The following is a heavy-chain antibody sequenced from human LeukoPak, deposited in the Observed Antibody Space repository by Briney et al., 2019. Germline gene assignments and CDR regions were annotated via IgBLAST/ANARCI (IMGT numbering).Heavy chain of an antibody. CDR3: ARAARYTQVQSDCSGGSCYYGY. CDR1: GYTFTGCC. J-gene: IGHJ4*02. Sequence: GASVKVSCKASGYTFTGCCMHWVRQAPGQGLEWMGRINPNSGGTNYAQKFQGRVTMTTDTSISTAYMELSRLRSDDTAVYYCARAARYTQVQSDCSGGSCYYGYWGQGTLVTVSA. CDR2: INPNSGGT. D-gene: IGHD2-15*01. V-gene: IGHV1-2*06.